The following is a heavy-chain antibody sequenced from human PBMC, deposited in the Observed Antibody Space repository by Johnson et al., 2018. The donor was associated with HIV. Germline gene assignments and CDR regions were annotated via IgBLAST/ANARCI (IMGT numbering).Heavy chain of an antibody. V-gene: IGHV3-74*01. CDR3: AKGVYSSSSHDAFDI. J-gene: IGHJ3*02. CDR1: GFTFSNYW. CDR2: INSDGNST. Sequence: VQLVESGGGLVQPGGSLRLSCVVSGFTFSNYWMHWVRQAPGKGLVWVSRINSDGNSTNYADSVKGRFTISRDNAKNSLYLQMNSLRAEDTALYYCAKGVYSSSSHDAFDIWGQGTMVTVSS. D-gene: IGHD6-6*01.